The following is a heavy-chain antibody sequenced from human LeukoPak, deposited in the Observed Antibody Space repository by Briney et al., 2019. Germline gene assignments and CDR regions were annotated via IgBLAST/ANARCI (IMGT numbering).Heavy chain of an antibody. J-gene: IGHJ5*02. Sequence: SETLSLTCTVSGGSISSSSYYWGWIRQPPGKGLEWIGTIYYSGSTYYNPSLKSRVTISVDTSKNQFSLKLSSVTAADTAVYYCARIVVVPGWFDPWGQGALVTVSS. CDR2: IYYSGST. D-gene: IGHD3-22*01. CDR1: GGSISSSSYY. CDR3: ARIVVVPGWFDP. V-gene: IGHV4-39*07.